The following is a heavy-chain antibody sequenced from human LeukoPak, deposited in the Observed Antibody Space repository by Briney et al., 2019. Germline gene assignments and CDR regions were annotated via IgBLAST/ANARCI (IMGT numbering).Heavy chain of an antibody. CDR3: ARNYYDILTGYYILDYYYYGMDV. CDR1: GFTFSSYW. J-gene: IGHJ6*02. D-gene: IGHD3-9*01. V-gene: IGHV3-7*02. Sequence: GGSLRLSCAASGFTFSSYWMSWVRQAPGKGLEWVANIKQDGSEKYYVDSVKGRFTISRDNAKNSLYLQMNSLRAEDTAVYYCARNYYDILTGYYILDYYYYGMDVWGQGTTVTVSS. CDR2: IKQDGSEK.